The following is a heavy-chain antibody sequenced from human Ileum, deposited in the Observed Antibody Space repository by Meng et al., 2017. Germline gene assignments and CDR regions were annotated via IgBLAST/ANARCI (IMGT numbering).Heavy chain of an antibody. CDR2: VYNTGNT. Sequence: QGPGPGLVRPSETLSLTCTVSGGSVSSANSYWSWIRQTPGKGLEWIGYVYNTGNTNSNPSLRSRLTMSVDTSNSQFSLKLTSVTAADTAVYYCARGGGGGWPNWFDPWGQGTLVTVSS. CDR1: GGSVSSANSY. CDR3: ARGGGGGWPNWFDP. J-gene: IGHJ5*02. D-gene: IGHD6-19*01. V-gene: IGHV4-61*01.